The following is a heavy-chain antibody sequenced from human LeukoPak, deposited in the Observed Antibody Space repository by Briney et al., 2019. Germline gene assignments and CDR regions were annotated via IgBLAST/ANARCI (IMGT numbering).Heavy chain of an antibody. CDR1: GFTFSSYA. Sequence: GGSLRLSCAASGFTFSSYAMHWVRQAPGKGLEWVSFIRYDGITKYYIDSVKGRFALSRDNSKNTVFLQMNSLRDEDTAVYYCAKQLPPKYGFGAFDIWGQGTMVTVSS. CDR3: AKQLPPKYGFGAFDI. CDR2: IRYDGITK. J-gene: IGHJ3*02. D-gene: IGHD2-2*01. V-gene: IGHV3-30*02.